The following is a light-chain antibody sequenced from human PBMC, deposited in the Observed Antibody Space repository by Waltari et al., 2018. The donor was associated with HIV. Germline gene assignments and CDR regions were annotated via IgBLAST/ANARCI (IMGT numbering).Light chain of an antibody. V-gene: IGLV6-57*04. CDR1: SGTIATNY. CDR2: EDN. Sequence: NFMLIQPQSVSESPGRTVTISCTRSSGTIATNYVQWYQQRPGSAPTTVIYEDNQIPSGVPDRFSGAIDSSSNSAARTISGLNTEDEADYYCQSYDSSNHAVFGGGTQLTV. CDR3: QSYDSSNHAV. J-gene: IGLJ7*01.